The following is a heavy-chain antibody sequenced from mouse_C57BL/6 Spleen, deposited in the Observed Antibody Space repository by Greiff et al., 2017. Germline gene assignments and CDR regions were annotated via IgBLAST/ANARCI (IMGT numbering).Heavy chain of an antibody. Sequence: EVQVVASGGGLVKPGGSLKLSCAASGFTFSDYGMHWVRQAPETGLEWVAYISRGSSTLYYADTLTGRFTFSRENAKNTQFLQMTSLRAEDTARYYGADDYDGTWLAYWGQGTLVTVSA. V-gene: IGHV5-17*01. CDR3: ADDYDGTWLAY. D-gene: IGHD2-4*01. J-gene: IGHJ3*01. CDR2: ISRGSSTL. CDR1: GFTFSDYG.